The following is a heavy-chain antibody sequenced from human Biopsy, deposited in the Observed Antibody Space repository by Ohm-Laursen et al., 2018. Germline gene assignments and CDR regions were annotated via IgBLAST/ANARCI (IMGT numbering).Heavy chain of an antibody. CDR3: AREAIGYQLPCDD. V-gene: IGHV1-69*11. Sequence: SVKVSCKAPTGTFNSYGIIWVRQAPGQGLGWMGRIIPILRTTAYAQTFLGRVTITADSPTSTVDMELTSLTSDDTAVYFCAREAIGYQLPCDDWGQGILVTVSS. J-gene: IGHJ4*02. D-gene: IGHD2-2*01. CDR2: IIPILRTT. CDR1: TGTFNSYG.